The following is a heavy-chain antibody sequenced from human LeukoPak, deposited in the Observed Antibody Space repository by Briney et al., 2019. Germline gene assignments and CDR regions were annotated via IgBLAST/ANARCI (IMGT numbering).Heavy chain of an antibody. V-gene: IGHV3-53*01. Sequence: QPGGSLRLSCAVSGFIVSGNYMSWVRQAPGKGLEWVSVIYDGDNTYYADSVKDRFIISRDNAKKSVYLQMDSLRVEDTAVYYCARDQIGSWWGQGTLVIVSS. CDR1: GFIVSGNY. CDR3: ARDQIGSW. CDR2: IYDGDNT. J-gene: IGHJ4*02. D-gene: IGHD6-13*01.